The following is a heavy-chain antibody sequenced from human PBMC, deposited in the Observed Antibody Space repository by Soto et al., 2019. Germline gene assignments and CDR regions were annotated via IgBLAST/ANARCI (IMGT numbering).Heavy chain of an antibody. D-gene: IGHD6-13*01. V-gene: IGHV4-4*07. CDR1: GGSLNNYY. Sequence: QVQLQESGPGLVKPSETLSLTCTVSGGSLNNYYWSWVRQPAGKGLEWLGRIFPSGSTNYNPSLKSRVTMSVDTSKNQFSLNLNSVTAADTAVYYCARGSLAPDYWGQGTLVTVSS. J-gene: IGHJ4*02. CDR3: ARGSLAPDY. CDR2: IFPSGST.